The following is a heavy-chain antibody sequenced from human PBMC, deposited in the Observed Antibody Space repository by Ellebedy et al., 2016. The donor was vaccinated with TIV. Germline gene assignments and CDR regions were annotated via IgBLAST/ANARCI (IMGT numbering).Heavy chain of an antibody. Sequence: GESLKISXAASGFTFSSYGMNWVRQAPGKGLEWVSGISGRGGNTYYADSVKGRFTISRDNSKNTLYLKMDSLRAEDTAVYYCATRHWDEAGADFWGQGTRVTVSS. CDR3: ATRHWDEAGADF. CDR1: GFTFSSYG. D-gene: IGHD1-1*01. CDR2: ISGRGGNT. V-gene: IGHV3-23*01. J-gene: IGHJ4*02.